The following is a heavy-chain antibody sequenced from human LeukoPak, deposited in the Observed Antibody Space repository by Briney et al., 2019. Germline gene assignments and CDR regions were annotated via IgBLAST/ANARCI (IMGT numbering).Heavy chain of an antibody. V-gene: IGHV3-43*02. J-gene: IGHJ4*02. Sequence: GGSLRLSCAASGFNFGISSMHWARQVPGKGLEWLSLINGDGNTYYAASVNGRFTVSRDNSKNSLYLQMSSLRPEDTALYYCAKDIGAGLLEYWGQGTLVTVSS. CDR3: AKDIGAGLLEY. CDR2: INGDGNT. CDR1: GFNFGISS. D-gene: IGHD6-19*01.